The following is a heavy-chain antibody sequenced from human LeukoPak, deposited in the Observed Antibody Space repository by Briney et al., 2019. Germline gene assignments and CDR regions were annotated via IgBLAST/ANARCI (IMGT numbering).Heavy chain of an antibody. CDR2: IYYSGST. CDR3: AGGGYDFWSGYQYGPFDY. CDR1: GGSISSGGYY. Sequence: SETLSLTCTVSGGSISSGGYYWSWIRQHPGKGLEWIGYIYYSGSTCYNPSLKSRVTISVDTSKNQFSLKLSSVTAADTAVYYCAGGGYDFWSGYQYGPFDYWGQGTLVTVSS. J-gene: IGHJ4*02. D-gene: IGHD3-3*01. V-gene: IGHV4-31*03.